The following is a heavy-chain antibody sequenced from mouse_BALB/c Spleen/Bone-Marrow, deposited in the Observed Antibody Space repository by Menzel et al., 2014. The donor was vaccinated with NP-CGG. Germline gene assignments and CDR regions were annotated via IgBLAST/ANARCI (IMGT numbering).Heavy chain of an antibody. V-gene: IGHV5-4*02. J-gene: IGHJ1*01. CDR2: ISNGGSYT. Sequence: EVQVVESGGGLMKPGGSLKLSCAASGFTFSDYYMYWVRQTPEKRLEWVATISNGGSYTYYPDSVKGRFTISRDNAKNNLYLQMSSLKSEDTAMYYCARDFLYYYGSSYGYFDVWGAGTPVTVSS. D-gene: IGHD1-1*01. CDR3: ARDFLYYYGSSYGYFDV. CDR1: GFTFSDYY.